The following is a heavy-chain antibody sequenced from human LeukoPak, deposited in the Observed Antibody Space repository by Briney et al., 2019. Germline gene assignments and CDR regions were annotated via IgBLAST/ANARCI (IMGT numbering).Heavy chain of an antibody. D-gene: IGHD3-10*01. CDR1: GGTLSSYA. CDR3: ARDYYGSGSSDWFDP. V-gene: IGHV1-69*13. J-gene: IGHJ5*02. Sequence: GASVNVSCKASGGTLSSYAISWVRQAPGQGLEWMGGIIPIFGTANYAQKFQGRVTITADESTSTAYMELSSLRSEDTAVYYCARDYYGSGSSDWFDPWGQGTLVTVSS. CDR2: IIPIFGTA.